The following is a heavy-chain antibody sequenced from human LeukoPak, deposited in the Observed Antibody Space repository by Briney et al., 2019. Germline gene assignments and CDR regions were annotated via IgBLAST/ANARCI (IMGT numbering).Heavy chain of an antibody. CDR2: IYSGGST. CDR1: GFTVSSNY. J-gene: IGHJ4*02. D-gene: IGHD6-19*01. V-gene: IGHV3-53*01. Sequence: GGSLRLSCAASGFTVSSNYMSWVRQAPGKGLEWVSVIYSGGSTYYADSVKGRFTISRDNSKNTLYLQMNSLRAEDTAVYYCAREVAVAGTFDYWGQGTLVTVSS. CDR3: AREVAVAGTFDY.